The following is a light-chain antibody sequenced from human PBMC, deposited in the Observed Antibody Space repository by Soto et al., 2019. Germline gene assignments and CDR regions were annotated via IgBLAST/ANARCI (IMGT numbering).Light chain of an antibody. CDR3: QQYGGSPPEIT. V-gene: IGKV3-20*01. CDR2: GAS. J-gene: IGKJ5*01. Sequence: EIVLTQSPGTLSLSPGERATLSCRASQSVISSSVAWFQQKPGQAPRLLIYGASTRATGIPDRFSGRGTGTDFTLTISRLEPEDFAVYSCQQYGGSPPEITFGQGTRLEIK. CDR1: QSVISSS.